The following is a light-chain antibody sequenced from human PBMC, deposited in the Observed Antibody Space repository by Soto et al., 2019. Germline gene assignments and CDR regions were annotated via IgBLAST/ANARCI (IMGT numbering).Light chain of an antibody. J-gene: IGKJ5*01. Sequence: EIVLTQSPGTLSLSPGERASLSCSSSQSVSSSYLAWYQQKPGQAPRLLIYGASSRATGIPVRFSGSGSGTEFTLTISSLQSEDFAVYYCQQYNNWPLTFGQGTRLEIK. CDR1: QSVSSSY. V-gene: IGKV3-15*01. CDR3: QQYNNWPLT. CDR2: GAS.